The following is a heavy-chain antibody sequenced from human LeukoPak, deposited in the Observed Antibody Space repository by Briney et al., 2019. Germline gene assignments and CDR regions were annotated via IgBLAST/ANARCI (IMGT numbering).Heavy chain of an antibody. V-gene: IGHV3-48*02. CDR3: ARDLTSVPTR. Sequence: GGSLRLSCAASGFTFSTYAMSWVRQALGKGLEWVSYISSSGNTKHYVDSVKGRFTISRDNAKNSVYLQMNSLRNEDTAVYYCARDLTSVPTRWGQGTLVTVSS. J-gene: IGHJ4*02. CDR2: ISSSGNTK. CDR1: GFTFSTYA. D-gene: IGHD4-17*01.